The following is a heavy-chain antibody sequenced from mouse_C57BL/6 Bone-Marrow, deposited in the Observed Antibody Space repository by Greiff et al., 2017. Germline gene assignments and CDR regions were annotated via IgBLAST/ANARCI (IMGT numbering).Heavy chain of an antibody. CDR3: ARGGEYDYDNYAMDY. J-gene: IGHJ4*01. Sequence: QVQLKESGAELARPGASVKLSCKASGYTFTSYGISWVKQRTGQGLEWIGEIYPRSGNTYYNEKFKGKATLTADKSSSTAYMELRSLTSEDSAVYVCARGGEYDYDNYAMDYWGQGTSVTVSS. D-gene: IGHD2-4*01. V-gene: IGHV1-81*01. CDR1: GYTFTSYG. CDR2: IYPRSGNT.